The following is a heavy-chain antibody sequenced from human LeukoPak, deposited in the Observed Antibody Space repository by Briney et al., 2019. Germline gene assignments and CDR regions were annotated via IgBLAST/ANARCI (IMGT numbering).Heavy chain of an antibody. Sequence: GGSLRLSCAASGFTFSSYAMHWVRQAPGKGLEWGAVISYDGSNKYYADSVKGRFTISRDNSKNTLYLQMNSLRAEDTAVYYCARVPGDFWSGYLDYWGQGTLVTVSS. D-gene: IGHD3-3*01. V-gene: IGHV3-30*04. J-gene: IGHJ4*02. CDR3: ARVPGDFWSGYLDY. CDR1: GFTFSSYA. CDR2: ISYDGSNK.